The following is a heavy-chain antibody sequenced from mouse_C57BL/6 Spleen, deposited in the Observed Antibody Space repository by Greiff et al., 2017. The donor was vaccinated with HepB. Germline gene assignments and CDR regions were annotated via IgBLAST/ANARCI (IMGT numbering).Heavy chain of an antibody. CDR3: ARRYDGYPYYFDY. V-gene: IGHV1-69*01. D-gene: IGHD2-3*01. CDR1: GYTFTSYW. J-gene: IGHJ2*01. Sequence: QVQLQQPGAELVMPGASVKLSCKASGYTFTSYWMHWVKQRPGQGLEWIGEIDPSDSYTNYNQKFKGKSTLTVGKSSSTAYMQLSSLTSEDSAVYYCARRYDGYPYYFDYWGQGTTLTVSS. CDR2: IDPSDSYT.